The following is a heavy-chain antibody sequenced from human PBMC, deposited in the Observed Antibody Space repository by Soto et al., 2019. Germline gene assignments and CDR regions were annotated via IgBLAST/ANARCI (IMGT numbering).Heavy chain of an antibody. D-gene: IGHD6-13*01. CDR3: ARDRHGSDWYTYYFYTLAV. V-gene: IGHV3-23*01. J-gene: IGHJ6*02. CDR2: ISGSGESI. Sequence: GGFLRQSRGAAGVIITDYAMTRVRQAPGKGLEWVSGISGSGESIYYADSVEGRFTISRDNSKNTLYLQMNSLGGEDTAVYYCARDRHGSDWYTYYFYTLAVWGQGTTVTVSS. CDR1: GVIITDYA.